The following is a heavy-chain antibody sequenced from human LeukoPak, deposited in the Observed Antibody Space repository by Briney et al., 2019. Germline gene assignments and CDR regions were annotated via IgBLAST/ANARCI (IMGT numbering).Heavy chain of an antibody. V-gene: IGHV1-69*04. CDR3: ARGHCSGGSCYPGDY. CDR1: GGTVSSYA. Sequence: SVKVSCKASGGTVSSYAISWVRQAPGQGLEWMGRIIPILGIANYAQKFQGRVTITADKSTSTAYMELSSLRSEDTAVYYCARGHCSGGSCYPGDYWGQGTLATVSS. D-gene: IGHD2-15*01. J-gene: IGHJ4*02. CDR2: IIPILGIA.